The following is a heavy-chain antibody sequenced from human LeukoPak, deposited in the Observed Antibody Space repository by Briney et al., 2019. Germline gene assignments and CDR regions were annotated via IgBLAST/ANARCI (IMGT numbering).Heavy chain of an antibody. CDR3: ARVAGESRDC. D-gene: IGHD3-10*01. J-gene: IGHJ4*02. CDR1: GFTFSNYW. V-gene: IGHV3-7*01. Sequence: GGSLRLSCAASGFTFSNYWMSWVRQAPGKGLEWVANIKYDGSENHYVDSVKGRFTISRDNAKNSLFLQLSSLRAEDMAIYYCARVAGESRDCWGQGTLVTVSS. CDR2: IKYDGSEN.